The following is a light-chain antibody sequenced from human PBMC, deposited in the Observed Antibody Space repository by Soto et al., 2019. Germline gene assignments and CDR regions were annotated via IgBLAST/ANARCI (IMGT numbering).Light chain of an antibody. CDR2: TAS. J-gene: IGKJ2*01. CDR1: QSISSW. Sequence: DIQMTQSPSTLSASVGDRVTITCRASQSISSWLAWYQQKPGRAPNLLIYTASSLEGGVPSRFSGCGSGTEFTLTISSLQPFDLATYYCQQDNGYSASYTFGQGTKLEIK. V-gene: IGKV1-5*03. CDR3: QQDNGYSASYT.